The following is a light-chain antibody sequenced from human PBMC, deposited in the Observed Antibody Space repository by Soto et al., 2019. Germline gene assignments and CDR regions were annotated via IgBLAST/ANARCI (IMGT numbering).Light chain of an antibody. CDR3: MQALQTRT. V-gene: IGKV2-28*01. J-gene: IGKJ4*01. CDR2: MTS. CDR1: QSLLHSSGYYF. Sequence: DIVMTQSPLSLPVTPGESASISCRSSQSLLHSSGYYFLDWYLQKPGQPPQLLIYMTSNRASGXPXXFSGSGSGTDFTLKISRVEAENVGVYYCMQALQTRTFGGGTKVEIK.